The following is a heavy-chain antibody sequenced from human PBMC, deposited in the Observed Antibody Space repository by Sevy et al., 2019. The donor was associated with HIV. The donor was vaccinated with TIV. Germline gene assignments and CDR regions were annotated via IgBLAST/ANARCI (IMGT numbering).Heavy chain of an antibody. J-gene: IGHJ5*02. V-gene: IGHV3-30*02. Sequence: GGSLRLSCAASRFSFNGYGMHWVRQAPGKGLEWVAFIRYDGSNKYYADSVKGRFTISRDDSKNTLYLQMNSLRAEDTALYYSARGTPAFCTGGVCSDWFDTWGQGTLVTVSS. CDR3: ARGTPAFCTGGVCSDWFDT. CDR1: RFSFNGYG. D-gene: IGHD2-8*02. CDR2: IRYDGSNK.